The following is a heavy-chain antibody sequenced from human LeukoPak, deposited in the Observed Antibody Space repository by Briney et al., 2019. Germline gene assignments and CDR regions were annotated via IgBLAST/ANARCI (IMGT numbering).Heavy chain of an antibody. Sequence: PSETLSLTCAVSGGSISSGGYSWSWIRQPPGKGLEWIGYIYHSGSTYYNPSLKSRVTISVDRSKNQFSPKLSSVTAADTAVYYCARDRYGDHTYFDYWGQGTLVTVSS. CDR1: GGSISSGGYS. CDR3: ARDRYGDHTYFDY. D-gene: IGHD4-17*01. J-gene: IGHJ4*02. V-gene: IGHV4-30-2*01. CDR2: IYHSGST.